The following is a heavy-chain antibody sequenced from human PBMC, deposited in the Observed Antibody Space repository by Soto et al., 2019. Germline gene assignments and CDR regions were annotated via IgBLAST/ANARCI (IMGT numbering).Heavy chain of an antibody. D-gene: IGHD2-15*01. CDR2: IYYSGST. CDR3: ARIEQYCSGGSCYSPDYYYYYGMDV. V-gene: IGHV4-31*03. J-gene: IGHJ6*02. Sequence: SETLSLTCTVSGGSISSGGYYWSWIRQHPGKGLEWIGYIYYSGSTYYNPSLKSRVTISVDTSKNQFSLKLSSVTAADTAVYYCARIEQYCSGGSCYSPDYYYYYGMDVWGQGTTVTVSS. CDR1: GGSISSGGYY.